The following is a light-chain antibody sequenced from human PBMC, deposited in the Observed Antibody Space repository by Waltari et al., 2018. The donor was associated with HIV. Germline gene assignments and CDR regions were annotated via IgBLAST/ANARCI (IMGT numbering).Light chain of an antibody. V-gene: IGLV1-40*01. CDR2: GNS. CDR1: SSNIGAGYD. J-gene: IGLJ2*01. CDR3: QSYDSSLSGSV. Sequence: QSVLTQPPSVSGAPGQRVTISCTGSSSNIGAGYDVHWYQQHPGTAPKLLIYGNSSRPSGVPDRFSGSKSGTSASLAITGLQAEDEADYYCQSYDSSLSGSVFGGGTKLTVL.